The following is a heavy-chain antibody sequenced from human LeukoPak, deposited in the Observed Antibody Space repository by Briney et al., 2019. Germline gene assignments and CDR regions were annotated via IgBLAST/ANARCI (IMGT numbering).Heavy chain of an antibody. J-gene: IGHJ6*03. D-gene: IGHD1-26*01. CDR3: ARDRVGIRPYYMDV. CDR1: YYSISTGYF. CDR2: IYQSGST. Sequence: PSETLSLTCTVSYYSISTGYFWGWVRQPPGKGLEWIGSIYQSGSTYYNPSLESRVTISVDTSKNQFSLSLSSVTAADTAVYFCARDRVGIRPYYMDVWGKGTTVTDSS. V-gene: IGHV4-38-2*02.